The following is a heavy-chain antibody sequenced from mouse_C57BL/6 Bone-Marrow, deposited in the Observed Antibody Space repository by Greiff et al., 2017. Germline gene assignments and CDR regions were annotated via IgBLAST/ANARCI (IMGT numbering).Heavy chain of an antibody. CDR1: GFTFSSYG. J-gene: IGHJ1*03. CDR3: ASRRWLLRCWYFDV. D-gene: IGHD2-3*01. Sequence: EVQRVESGGDLVKPGGSLKLSCAASGFTFSSYGMSWVRQTPDKRLEWVATISSGGSYTYYPDSVKGRFIISRDNAKNTLYLQMSSLKSEDTAMYFCASRRWLLRCWYFDVWGTGTTVTVSS. CDR2: ISSGGSYT. V-gene: IGHV5-6*01.